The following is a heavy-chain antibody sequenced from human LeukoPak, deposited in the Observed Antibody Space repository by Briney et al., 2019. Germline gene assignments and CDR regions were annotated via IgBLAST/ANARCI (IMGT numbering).Heavy chain of an antibody. CDR2: HDWYDAK. J-gene: IGHJ6*02. CDR3: ARIRRDGYKTYYYGMDV. Sequence: QSGPAQVKPTQTLTLTCTFSGFSLSTSGICVSWIRQPPGKALAWLARHDWYDAKYYSTSMKTRITIIKDTSKNQVVFTMTNMDPVDTATYYCARIRRDGYKTYYYGMDVWGQGTTVTVSS. V-gene: IGHV2-70*11. D-gene: IGHD5-24*01. CDR1: GFSLSTSGIC.